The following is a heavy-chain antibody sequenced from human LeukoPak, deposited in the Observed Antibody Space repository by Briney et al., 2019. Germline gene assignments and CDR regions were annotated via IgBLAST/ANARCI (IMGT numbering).Heavy chain of an antibody. J-gene: IGHJ4*02. V-gene: IGHV4-34*01. CDR1: GGSFSGYY. CDR3: ARGPAGTMVRGVTKPYDY. Sequence: SETLSLTCAVYGGSFSGYYWSWIRQPPGKGLEWIGEINHSGSTNYNPSLKSRVTISVDTSKNQFSLKLSSVTAADTAVYYCARGPAGTMVRGVTKPYDYWGQGTLVTVSS. CDR2: INHSGST. D-gene: IGHD3-10*01.